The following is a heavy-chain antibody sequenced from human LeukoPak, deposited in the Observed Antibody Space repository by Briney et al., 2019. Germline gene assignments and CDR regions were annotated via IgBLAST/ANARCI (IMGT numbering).Heavy chain of an antibody. D-gene: IGHD6-6*01. J-gene: IGHJ3*02. V-gene: IGHV1-18*01. CDR1: GYTFTSYG. CDR3: ARGLDLKDAFAI. CDR2: ISGYNGNT. Sequence: ASVKVSCKASGYTFTSYGISWVRQAPGQGLEWMGWISGYNGNTNYAQKLQDRVTMTTDTSTSTAYMELRSLRSDDTAAYYCARGLDLKDAFAIWGQGTMVTVSS.